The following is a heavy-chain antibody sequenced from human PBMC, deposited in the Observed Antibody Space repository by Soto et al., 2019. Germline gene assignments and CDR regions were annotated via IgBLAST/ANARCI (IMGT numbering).Heavy chain of an antibody. CDR3: ARGLKGDSDAFDI. V-gene: IGHV3-23*01. J-gene: IGHJ3*02. CDR1: GFTFSSYA. D-gene: IGHD2-21*02. CDR2: ISGSGGST. Sequence: GGSLRLSCAASGFTFSSYAMSWVRQAPGKGLEWVSAISGSGGSTYYADSVKGRFTISRDNSKNTLYLQMNSLRADDTAVYYYARGLKGDSDAFDIWGQGTMVTVSS.